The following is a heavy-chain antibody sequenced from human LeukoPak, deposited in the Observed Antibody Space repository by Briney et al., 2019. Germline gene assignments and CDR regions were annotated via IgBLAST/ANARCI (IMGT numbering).Heavy chain of an antibody. CDR2: ISYDGSNK. CDR1: GFTFSSYG. CDR3: AKDLSSSWPNGIDY. D-gene: IGHD6-13*01. Sequence: PGGSLRLSCAASGFTFSSYGMHWVRQAPGKGLEWVAVISYDGSNKYYADSVKGRFTISRDNSKNTLYLQMNSLRAEDTAVYYCAKDLSSSWPNGIDYWGQGTLVTVSS. J-gene: IGHJ4*02. V-gene: IGHV3-30*18.